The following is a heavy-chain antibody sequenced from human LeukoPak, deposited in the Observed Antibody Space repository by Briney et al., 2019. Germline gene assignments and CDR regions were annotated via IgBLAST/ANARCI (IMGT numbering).Heavy chain of an antibody. D-gene: IGHD6-13*01. J-gene: IGHJ3*02. Sequence: GGSLRLSCVGSGFTFSNYLMNWVRQAPGKGLEWVSFISSTGGTIYYADAVKGRFTVSRDNAKNSLYLQMNSLRAEDTAVYYCARESRYSSSWYYHDAFDIWGQGTMVTVSS. CDR1: GFTFSNYL. CDR3: ARESRYSSSWYYHDAFDI. CDR2: ISSTGGTI. V-gene: IGHV3-48*01.